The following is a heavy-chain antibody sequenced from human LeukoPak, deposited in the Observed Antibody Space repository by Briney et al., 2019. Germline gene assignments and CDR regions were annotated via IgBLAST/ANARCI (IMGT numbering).Heavy chain of an antibody. V-gene: IGHV1-2*02. CDR1: GYTFTGYY. D-gene: IGHD1-7*01. CDR2: INPNSGGT. J-gene: IGHJ3*02. Sequence: ASVKVSCKASGYTFTGYYMHWVRQAPGQGLEWMGWINPNSGGTNYAQKFQGRVTMTRDTSISTAYMELGRLRSDDTAVYYCARVATGTTGAFDIWGQGTMVTVSS. CDR3: ARVATGTTGAFDI.